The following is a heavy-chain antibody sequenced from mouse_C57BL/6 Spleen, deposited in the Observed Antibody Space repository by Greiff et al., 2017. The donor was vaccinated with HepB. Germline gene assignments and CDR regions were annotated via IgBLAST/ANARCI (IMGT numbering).Heavy chain of an antibody. CDR2: INPSTGGT. Sequence: EVQLQQSGPELVKPGASVKISCKASGYSFTGYYMNWVKQSPEKSLEWIGEINPSTGGTTYNQKFKAKATLTVDKSSSTAYMQLKSLTSEDSAVYYCARGNYEWDFDVWGTGTTVTVSS. J-gene: IGHJ1*03. CDR3: ARGNYEWDFDV. V-gene: IGHV1-42*01. D-gene: IGHD2-1*01. CDR1: GYSFTGYY.